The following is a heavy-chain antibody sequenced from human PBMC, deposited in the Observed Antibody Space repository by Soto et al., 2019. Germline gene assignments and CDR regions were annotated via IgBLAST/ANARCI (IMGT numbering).Heavy chain of an antibody. CDR2: IRQDGGEK. V-gene: IGHV3-7*01. CDR3: ARDDGYRGFDC. Sequence: EAQLVGSGGGLVQPGESLRLSCAASGFALSTYWMTWVRQAPGKGLEWVANIRQDGGEKYYVGSVEGRFTISRDNAKNSLYLQMNSLRAEDTAVYYCARDDGYRGFDCWGQGTLVTVSS. CDR1: GFALSTYW. D-gene: IGHD6-25*01. J-gene: IGHJ4*02.